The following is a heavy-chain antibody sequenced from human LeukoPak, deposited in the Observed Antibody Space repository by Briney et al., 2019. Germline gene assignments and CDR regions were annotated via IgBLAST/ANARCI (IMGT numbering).Heavy chain of an antibody. J-gene: IGHJ6*02. D-gene: IGHD6-13*01. CDR1: GGSISSYY. Sequence: SETLSLTCTVSGGSISSYYLNWIRQPPGKGLEWIGYIYYSGSTNYNPSLKSRVTISVDTSKNQFSLKLSSVTAADTAVYYCARLALGSSWYGYYGMDVWGQGTTVTVSS. CDR3: ARLALGSSWYGYYGMDV. CDR2: IYYSGST. V-gene: IGHV4-59*08.